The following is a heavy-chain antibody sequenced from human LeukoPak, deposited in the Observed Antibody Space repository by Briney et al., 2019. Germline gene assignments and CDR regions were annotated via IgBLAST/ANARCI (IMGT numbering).Heavy chain of an antibody. CDR2: ISGSGGNT. V-gene: IGHV3-23*01. D-gene: IGHD2-21*02. J-gene: IGHJ5*02. Sequence: GGSLRLSCAASAFTFSSYAMSWVRQAPGKGLEWVSAISGSGGNTYYADSVKGRFTISRDNSKNTLYLQMNSLRAEDTAVYYCAKDPSGVTIQKFDPWGQGTLVTVSS. CDR1: AFTFSSYA. CDR3: AKDPSGVTIQKFDP.